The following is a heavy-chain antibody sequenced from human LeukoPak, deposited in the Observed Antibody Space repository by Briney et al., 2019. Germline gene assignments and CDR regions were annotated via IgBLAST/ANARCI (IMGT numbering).Heavy chain of an antibody. CDR3: AKLGYGFDY. Sequence: GSLRLSCEVFGFTFRDYSIHWFRQAPGGGLEWVAHISYNGIDEHYAGSVKGRFTVSRDDSKNTAYLLMSGLTTEDTAFYYCAKLGYGFDYWGQGTLVIVSS. D-gene: IGHD2-15*01. CDR1: GFTFRDYS. V-gene: IGHV3-30*18. J-gene: IGHJ4*02. CDR2: ISYNGIDE.